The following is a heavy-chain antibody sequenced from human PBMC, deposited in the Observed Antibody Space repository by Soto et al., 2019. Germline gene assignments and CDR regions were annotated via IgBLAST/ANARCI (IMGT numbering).Heavy chain of an antibody. CDR3: ARRLEIPRYCSGGSCPVGY. D-gene: IGHD2-15*01. CDR1: GGSISSSSYY. J-gene: IGHJ4*02. Sequence: QLQLQESGPGLVKPSETLSLTCTVSGGSISSSSYYWGWIRQPPGKGLEWIGSIYYSGSTYYNPSLKSRVTISVDTSKNQFSLKLSSVTAADTAVYYCARRLEIPRYCSGGSCPVGYWGQGTLVTVSS. CDR2: IYYSGST. V-gene: IGHV4-39*01.